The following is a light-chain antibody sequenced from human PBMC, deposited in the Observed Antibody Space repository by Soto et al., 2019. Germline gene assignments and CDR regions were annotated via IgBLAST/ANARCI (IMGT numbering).Light chain of an antibody. CDR1: SSNIGSYT. CDR2: GQN. V-gene: IGLV1-44*01. CDR3: AVCNDSLAGRV. Sequence: QSVLTQPPSASGTPGQRVTISCSGSSSNIGSYTVNWYQHLPGTAPKPLIYGQNQRPSGVPDRFSGSKSGTSASLAISGLQSEDEADYYCAVCNDSLAGRVFGGGTKLTVL. J-gene: IGLJ2*01.